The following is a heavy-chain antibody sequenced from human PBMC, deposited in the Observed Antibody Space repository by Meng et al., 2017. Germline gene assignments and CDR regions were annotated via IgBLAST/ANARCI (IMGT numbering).Heavy chain of an antibody. J-gene: IGHJ4*02. CDR2: INPNSGGT. Sequence: QVPVVQSGAADAKTVSSVNVSCKAAGHTFTGYYLHWVRHAPGQVLEWMGRINPNSGGTNYAQKFQGRVTMTRDTSISTAYMELSRLRSDDTAVYYCARSIVATMVFDYWGQGTLVTVSS. V-gene: IGHV1-2*06. D-gene: IGHD5-12*01. CDR3: ARSIVATMVFDY. CDR1: GHTFTGYY.